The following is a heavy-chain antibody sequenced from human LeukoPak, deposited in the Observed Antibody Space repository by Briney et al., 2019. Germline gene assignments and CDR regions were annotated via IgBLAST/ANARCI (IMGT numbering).Heavy chain of an antibody. CDR3: ARQRCSGGSCYYFDY. CDR1: GFTFSSYA. Sequence: GGSLRLSCAASGFTFSSYAMNWVRQAPGRGLEWVSGFSGSGGTTYYADSVKGRFTISRDNSKNTLYLQMNSLRAEDTAVYYCARQRCSGGSCYYFDYWGQGTLVTVSS. CDR2: FSGSGGTT. D-gene: IGHD2-15*01. J-gene: IGHJ4*02. V-gene: IGHV3-23*01.